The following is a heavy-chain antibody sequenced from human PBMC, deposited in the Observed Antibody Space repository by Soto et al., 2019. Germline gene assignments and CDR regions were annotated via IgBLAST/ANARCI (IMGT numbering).Heavy chain of an antibody. J-gene: IGHJ4*02. Sequence: QVQLVESGGGVVQPGTSLSLSCAASGSTFSNYGMHWVRQAPGKGLEWVAVVWYDGTTKFYPDSVKGRFTISRDKSNNLLYPQINRLRAKDTAAYSGALVGNDHGLVFWGQGTLVTVSS. CDR3: ALVGNDHGLVF. D-gene: IGHD1-1*01. CDR2: VWYDGTTK. V-gene: IGHV3-33*01. CDR1: GSTFSNYG.